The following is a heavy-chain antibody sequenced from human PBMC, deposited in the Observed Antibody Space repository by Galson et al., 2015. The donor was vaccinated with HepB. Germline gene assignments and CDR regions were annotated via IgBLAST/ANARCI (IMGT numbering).Heavy chain of an antibody. J-gene: IGHJ6*02. CDR1: GGSFSGYY. CDR3: ARVRSKVFGVKRHRYYGVDV. CDR2: INHSGNT. V-gene: IGHV4-34*01. D-gene: IGHD3-3*01. Sequence: ETLSLTCAVYGGSFSGYYWSWIRQPPGKGLEWIGEINHSGNTNYNPSLKSRVTISVDTPKNQFSLKLSSVTAADTALYYCARVRSKVFGVKRHRYYGVDVWGQGTTVTVSS.